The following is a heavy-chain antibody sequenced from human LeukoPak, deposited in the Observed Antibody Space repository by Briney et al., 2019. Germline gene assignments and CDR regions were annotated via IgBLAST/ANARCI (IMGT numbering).Heavy chain of an antibody. D-gene: IGHD1-26*01. CDR1: GGSIITTNW. CDR3: TRESGAFSPFGF. V-gene: IGHV4-4*02. Sequence: SETLSLTCAASGGSIITTNWWSCVRPPPGKGLEWIGEVHLGGASNYNPSLKSRVNMSIDNSKNQLSLELTSVTAADTAIYYCTRESGAFSPFGFWGQGTLVTVSS. CDR2: VHLGGAS. J-gene: IGHJ4*02.